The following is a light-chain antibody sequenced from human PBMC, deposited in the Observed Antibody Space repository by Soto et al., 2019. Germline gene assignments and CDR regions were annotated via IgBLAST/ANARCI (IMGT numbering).Light chain of an antibody. CDR3: CSYAGRYIYV. Sequence: QSFLTQPRSVSGSPGQSVTISCTGTNSDVGTYNYVSWYQQHPGKAPKLMIYDVTKRPSGVPDRFSGSKSGNTASLTISGLQAEDEADYYCCSYAGRYIYVFGTGTKVTVL. CDR2: DVT. V-gene: IGLV2-11*01. CDR1: NSDVGTYNY. J-gene: IGLJ1*01.